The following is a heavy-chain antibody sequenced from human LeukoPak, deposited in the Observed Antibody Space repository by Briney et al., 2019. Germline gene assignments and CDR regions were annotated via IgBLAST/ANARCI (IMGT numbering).Heavy chain of an antibody. CDR2: ISGSGGST. D-gene: IGHD3-3*01. V-gene: IGHV3-23*01. CDR3: AKKDYDFWSGYYTGYYYGMDV. J-gene: IGHJ6*02. CDR1: GVTFSSYA. Sequence: GGSLRLSCAASGVTFSSYAMSWVRQAPGKGLEWVSAISGSGGSTYYADSVKGRFTISRDNSKNTLYLQMNSLRAEDTAVYYCAKKDYDFWSGYYTGYYYGMDVWGQGTTVTVSS.